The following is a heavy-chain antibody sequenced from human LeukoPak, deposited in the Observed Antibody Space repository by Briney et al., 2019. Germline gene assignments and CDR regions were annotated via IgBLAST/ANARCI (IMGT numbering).Heavy chain of an antibody. D-gene: IGHD2-15*01. CDR3: ASPRISNAFDI. V-gene: IGHV3-11*01. CDR1: GFTFSDYY. J-gene: IGHJ3*02. Sequence: GGSLRLSCEAPGFTFSDYYLSWIRQAPGKGLEWISYISSSGSTIYYADSVKGRFTISRDTAKNSLYMQMNSLRAEDTGAYFCASPRISNAFDIWGQGTMVTVSS. CDR2: ISSSGSTI.